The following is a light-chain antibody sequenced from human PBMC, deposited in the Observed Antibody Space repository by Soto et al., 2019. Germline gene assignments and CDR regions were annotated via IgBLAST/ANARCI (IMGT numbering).Light chain of an antibody. Sequence: EIVLTQSPATLSLSPGERATLSCRASQSLSNYIAWYQQKPGQAPRLLIYAVSNRATGIPARFSGSGSGTDFTLTISSLEPEDFAIYYCQQRSNWLYTCGQGTKLEIK. CDR3: QQRSNWLYT. CDR1: QSLSNY. J-gene: IGKJ2*01. V-gene: IGKV3-11*01. CDR2: AVS.